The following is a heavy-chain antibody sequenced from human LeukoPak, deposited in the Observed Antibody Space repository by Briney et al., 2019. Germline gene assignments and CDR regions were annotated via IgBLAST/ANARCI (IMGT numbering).Heavy chain of an antibody. V-gene: IGHV4-59*01. CDR2: IYYSGST. D-gene: IGHD2-15*01. Sequence: SSETLSLTCTVSGGSISSYYWSWIRQPPGKGLEWIGYIYYSGSTNYNPSLKSRVTISVDTSKNQFSLKLSSVTAADTTVYYCARDMAGGGVDYWGQGTLVTVSS. J-gene: IGHJ4*02. CDR3: ARDMAGGGVDY. CDR1: GGSISSYY.